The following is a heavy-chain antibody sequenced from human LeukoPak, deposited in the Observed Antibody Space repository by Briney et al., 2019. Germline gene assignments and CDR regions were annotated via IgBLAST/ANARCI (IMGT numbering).Heavy chain of an antibody. D-gene: IGHD3-22*01. V-gene: IGHV3-9*03. Sequence: GGPLRLSCAASGFTFDDYAMHWVRQAPGKGLEWVSGISWNSGSIGYTDSVKGRFTISRDNAKNSLYLQMNSLRAEDMALYYCAKANYYDSSGYYPGGAFDIWGQGTMVTVSS. CDR2: ISWNSGSI. CDR1: GFTFDDYA. CDR3: AKANYYDSSGYYPGGAFDI. J-gene: IGHJ3*02.